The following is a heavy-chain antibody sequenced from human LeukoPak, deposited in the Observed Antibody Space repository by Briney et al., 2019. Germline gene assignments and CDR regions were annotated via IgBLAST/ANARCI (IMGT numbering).Heavy chain of an antibody. V-gene: IGHV1-46*03. J-gene: IGHJ6*03. CDR1: GYTFTSYY. CDR3: ARSCSSTSCYTGIATMDV. Sequence: ASVKVSYKASGYTFTSYYMHWVRQAPGQGLEWMGIINPSGGSTSYAQKFQGRVTMTRDTSTSTVYMELSSLRSEDTAVYYCARSCSSTSCYTGIATMDVWGKGTTVTVSS. D-gene: IGHD2-2*02. CDR2: INPSGGST.